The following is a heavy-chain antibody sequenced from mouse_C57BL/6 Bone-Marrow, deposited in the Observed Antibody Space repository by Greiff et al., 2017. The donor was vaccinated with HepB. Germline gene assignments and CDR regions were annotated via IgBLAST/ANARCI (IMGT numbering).Heavy chain of an antibody. CDR1: GFTFTDYY. V-gene: IGHV7-3*01. J-gene: IGHJ3*01. Sequence: EVKLVESGGGLVQPGGSLSLSCAASGFTFTDYYMSWVRQPPGKALEWLGFIRNKANGYTTEYSASVKGRFTISRDNSQIILYLQMNALRAEDSATYYCARYGGNSFAYWGQGTLVTVSA. CDR3: ARYGGNSFAY. CDR2: IRNKANGYTT. D-gene: IGHD2-1*01.